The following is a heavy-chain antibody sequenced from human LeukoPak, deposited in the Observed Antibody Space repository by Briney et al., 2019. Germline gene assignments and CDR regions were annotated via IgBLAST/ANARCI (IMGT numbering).Heavy chain of an antibody. Sequence: SGGSLRLSCAASGFSFSNYGTHWVRQAPGKGLEGVAFTRYDGSNKYYADSVKGRFTISRDNSKNTLYLQMNSLRAEDTAVYYCAKDSYYDYVWGSYRYTNQFDYWGQGTLVTVSS. CDR3: AKDSYYDYVWGSYRYTNQFDY. CDR1: GFSFSNYG. D-gene: IGHD3-16*02. CDR2: TRYDGSNK. V-gene: IGHV3-30*02. J-gene: IGHJ4*02.